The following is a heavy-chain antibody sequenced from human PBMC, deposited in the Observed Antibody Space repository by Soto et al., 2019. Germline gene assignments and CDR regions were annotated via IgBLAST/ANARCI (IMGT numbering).Heavy chain of an antibody. CDR3: ARDLRITIFGVVIMEDGLDY. Sequence: ASVKVSCKASGYTFTSYYMHWVRQAPGQGLEWMGIINPSGGSTSYAQKFQGRVTMTRDTSTSTVYMELSSLRSEDTAVYYCARDLRITIFGVVIMEDGLDYWGQGTLVTVSS. V-gene: IGHV1-46*01. D-gene: IGHD3-3*01. J-gene: IGHJ4*02. CDR1: GYTFTSYY. CDR2: INPSGGST.